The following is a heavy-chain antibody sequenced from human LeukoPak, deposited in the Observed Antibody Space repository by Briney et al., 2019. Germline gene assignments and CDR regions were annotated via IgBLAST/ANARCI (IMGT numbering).Heavy chain of an antibody. CDR3: ARGTYYNTLTGFRGRILGLDY. Sequence: PGGSLRLSCAASGFTFSSYSMNWVRQAPGKGLEWVSYISSSSSTIYYADSVKGRFTVSRDNSKNTLYLQMNSLRAEDTAIYYCARGTYYNTLTGFRGRILGLDYWGQGTLVTVSS. CDR2: ISSSSSTI. V-gene: IGHV3-48*01. D-gene: IGHD3-9*01. J-gene: IGHJ4*02. CDR1: GFTFSSYS.